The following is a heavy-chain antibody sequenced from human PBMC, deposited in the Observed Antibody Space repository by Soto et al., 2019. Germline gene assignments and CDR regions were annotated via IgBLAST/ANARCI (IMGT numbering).Heavy chain of an antibody. CDR2: ISGSGGTT. Sequence: GGSLRLSCAASGFTFSSCAMSWVRQAPGKGLEWVSAISGSGGTTYYADSVKDRFTISRDNSKNTLYLQMNSLRAEDTAVYYCAKVAGNFDFFDYWGQGTLVTVSS. CDR3: AKVAGNFDFFDY. V-gene: IGHV3-23*01. D-gene: IGHD3-3*01. J-gene: IGHJ4*02. CDR1: GFTFSSCA.